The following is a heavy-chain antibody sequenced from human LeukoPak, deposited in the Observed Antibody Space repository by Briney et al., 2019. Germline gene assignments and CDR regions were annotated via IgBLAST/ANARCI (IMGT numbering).Heavy chain of an antibody. CDR3: ARTPYFDYYDS. CDR1: GFTFSSYW. D-gene: IGHD3-9*01. Sequence: GGSLRLSCAASGFTFSSYWMHWVRQAPGKGLVWVSRINSDGSTTTYADSVKGRFTISRDNAKNTLYLQMNSLRAEDTAVYYCARTPYFDYYDSWGQGTLVTVSS. CDR2: INSDGSTT. V-gene: IGHV3-74*01. J-gene: IGHJ4*02.